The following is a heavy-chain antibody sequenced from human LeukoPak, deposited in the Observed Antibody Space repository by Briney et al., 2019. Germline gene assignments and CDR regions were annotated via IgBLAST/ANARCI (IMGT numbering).Heavy chain of an antibody. V-gene: IGHV4-34*01. Sequence: PSETLSLTCAVYGGSFSGHYWSWIRQPPGKGLEWIGEINHSGSTNYNPSLKSRVTISVDTSKNQFSLKLSSVTAADTAVYYCARGPRGSSWYGAILFWGQGTLVTVSS. D-gene: IGHD6-13*01. CDR2: INHSGST. CDR1: GGSFSGHY. CDR3: ARGPRGSSWYGAILF. J-gene: IGHJ4*02.